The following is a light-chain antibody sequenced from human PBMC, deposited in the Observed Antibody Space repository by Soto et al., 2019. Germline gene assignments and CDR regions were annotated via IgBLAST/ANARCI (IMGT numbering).Light chain of an antibody. V-gene: IGLV2-8*01. CDR3: SSYAGINNGV. CDR1: SSDVGAYNY. CDR2: EVT. J-gene: IGLJ3*02. Sequence: QSVLTQPPSASGSPGQSVTISCTGTSSDVGAYNYVSWYLQYPGKAPKLIIYEVTKRPSGVPDRFSGSKSDNTASLTVSGLQADDEADYYCSSYAGINNGVFGGGTKLTVL.